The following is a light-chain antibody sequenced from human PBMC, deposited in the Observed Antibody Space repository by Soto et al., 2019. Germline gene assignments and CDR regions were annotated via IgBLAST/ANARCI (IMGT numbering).Light chain of an antibody. CDR3: QQYGSSPVT. V-gene: IGKV3-20*01. Sequence: EIVLTQSPGTLSLSPGERATLSCRASQSVGSNSLAWYHQRPGQAPRLLIYGASSRATGIPDRFSGGGSETDFTLTISRLEPEDFSVDYCQQYGSSPVTFGGGTKVEFK. CDR1: QSVGSNS. CDR2: GAS. J-gene: IGKJ4*02.